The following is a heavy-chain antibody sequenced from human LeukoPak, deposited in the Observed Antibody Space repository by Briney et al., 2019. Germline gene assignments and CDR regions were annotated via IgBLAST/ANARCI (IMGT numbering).Heavy chain of an antibody. Sequence: ASVKVSCKVSGYTLTELSMHWVRQAPGKGLEWMGGFDPEDGETIYAQKFQGRATMTEDTSTDTAYMELSSLRSEDTAVYYCATAIPVGLAAYYFDYWGQGTLVTVSS. CDR3: ATAIPVGLAAYYFDY. CDR2: FDPEDGET. V-gene: IGHV1-24*01. J-gene: IGHJ4*02. CDR1: GYTLTELS. D-gene: IGHD3-10*01.